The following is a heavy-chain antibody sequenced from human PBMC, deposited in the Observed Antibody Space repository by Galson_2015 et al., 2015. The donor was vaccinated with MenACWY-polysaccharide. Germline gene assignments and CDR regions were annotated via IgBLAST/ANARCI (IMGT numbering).Heavy chain of an antibody. CDR3: VKERGPFTAFDI. V-gene: IGHV3-53*01. D-gene: IGHD3-16*01. CDR2: VSSGDTT. Sequence: SLRLSCAASGFTVSRYYMSWVRQAPGKGLEWVSTVSSGDTTYHADSVKGRFSISRDNSKNTLYLQINSLRAEDTAIYYCVKERGPFTAFDIWGQGTMVTVSS. J-gene: IGHJ3*02. CDR1: GFTVSRYY.